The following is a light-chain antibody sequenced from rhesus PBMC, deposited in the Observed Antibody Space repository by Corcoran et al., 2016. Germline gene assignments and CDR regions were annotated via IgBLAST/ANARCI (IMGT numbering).Light chain of an antibody. CDR1: QGIGNW. CDR2: RAT. Sequence: DIQMTQSPSSLSASVGDRVTITCRASQGIGNWLAWYQQKPGEAPNLLIYRATNLETGVPSRVSGSGAGTAFTLSISRLTPEDIATYYCQQHDNSPLAFGGGTKVELK. V-gene: IGKV1-69*01. CDR3: QQHDNSPLA. J-gene: IGKJ4*01.